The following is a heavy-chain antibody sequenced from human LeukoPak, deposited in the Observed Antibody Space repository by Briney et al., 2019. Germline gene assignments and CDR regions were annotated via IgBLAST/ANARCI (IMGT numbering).Heavy chain of an antibody. CDR1: GGSFNNYS. J-gene: IGHJ6*04. D-gene: IGHD3-3*01. CDR2: INHSGST. Sequence: SETLSLTCAVYGGSFNNYSWCWIRQPPGEGLEWIGEINHSGSTNYNPSLKSRVTISVDTSKNQFSLKLSSVTAADTAVYYCARSSRHYDFWSGFDYYDVWGKGTTVTVSS. CDR3: ARSSRHYDFWSGFDYYDV. V-gene: IGHV4-34*01.